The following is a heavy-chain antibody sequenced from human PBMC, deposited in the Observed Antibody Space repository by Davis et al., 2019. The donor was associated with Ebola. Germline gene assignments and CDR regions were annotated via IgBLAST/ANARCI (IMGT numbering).Heavy chain of an antibody. Sequence: GESLKISCAASAFTFRSYAMHWVRQAPGRGLDWVALISYDGGEKSYADSVEGRFSISRDNSKTTLYLQMNALRGDDTAIYYCVSDIMPTTTMGAFDYWGQGALVTVSS. CDR3: VSDIMPTTTMGAFDY. CDR1: AFTFRSYA. D-gene: IGHD3-10*01. V-gene: IGHV3-30-3*01. CDR2: ISYDGGEK. J-gene: IGHJ4*02.